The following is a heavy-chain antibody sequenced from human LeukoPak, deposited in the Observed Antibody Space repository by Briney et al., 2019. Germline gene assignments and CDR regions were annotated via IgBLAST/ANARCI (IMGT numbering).Heavy chain of an antibody. CDR1: GYTFTSYA. J-gene: IGHJ5*02. Sequence: ASVKVSCKASGYTFTSYAMHWVRQAPGQRLEWMGWINAANGNTKYSQKFQGRVTITRDTSASTAYMELSSLRSEDTAVYYCATSRPEYHYDILTGYHYRNWFDPWGQGTLVTVSS. D-gene: IGHD3-9*01. V-gene: IGHV1-3*01. CDR2: INAANGNT. CDR3: ATSRPEYHYDILTGYHYRNWFDP.